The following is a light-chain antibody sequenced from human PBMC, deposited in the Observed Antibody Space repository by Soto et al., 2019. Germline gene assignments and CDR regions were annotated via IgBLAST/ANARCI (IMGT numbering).Light chain of an antibody. CDR1: HRVSSY. V-gene: IGKV3-20*01. Sequence: TQSQATLSGSLGERCALSWSASHRVSSYLAWYQQKPGQAPRLLGDGASSRATGIPDRVSGSGAGTDFTPTSSRLEPEDFAVYYGQQHSTSPITVGQGTRLEI. J-gene: IGKJ5*01. CDR3: QQHSTSPIT. CDR2: GAS.